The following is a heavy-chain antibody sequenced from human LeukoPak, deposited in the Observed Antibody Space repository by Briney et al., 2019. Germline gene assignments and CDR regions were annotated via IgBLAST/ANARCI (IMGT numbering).Heavy chain of an antibody. J-gene: IGHJ5*02. CDR3: ARGAPVVVVAAIPRWFDP. V-gene: IGHV4-30-2*01. Sequence: SETLSLTCAVSGGSISSGGYSWSWLRQPPGKGLEWLGYIYHSGSTYYNPSLKSRVTISVDRSKNQFSLKLSSVTAADTAVYYCARGAPVVVVAAIPRWFDPWGQGTLVTVSS. CDR2: IYHSGST. D-gene: IGHD2-15*01. CDR1: GGSISSGGYS.